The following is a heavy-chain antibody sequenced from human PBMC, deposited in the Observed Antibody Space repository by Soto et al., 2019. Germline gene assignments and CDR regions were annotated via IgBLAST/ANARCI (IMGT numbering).Heavy chain of an antibody. CDR3: ARDYYYDSSGYYYWTWFDP. D-gene: IGHD3-22*01. CDR2: IQSDGSRT. V-gene: IGHV3-74*01. J-gene: IGHJ5*02. CDR1: GFTFNYYW. Sequence: PGGSLRLSYAASGFTFNYYWMHWVRQAPGQGLVWVAHIQSDGSRTTYADSVKGQFTISRDNSKTTLYMQMNSLRAEDTAVYYCARDYYYDSSGYYYWTWFDPWGQGTLVTVSS.